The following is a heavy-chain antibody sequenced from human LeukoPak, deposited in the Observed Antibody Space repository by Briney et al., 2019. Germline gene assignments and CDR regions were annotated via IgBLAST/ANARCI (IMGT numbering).Heavy chain of an antibody. CDR2: IYYSGST. J-gene: IGHJ5*02. D-gene: IGHD2-2*01. Sequence: SETLSLTCTVSGGSISSYYWSWIRQPPGKGLDWIGYIYYSGSTNYNPSLKNRVTISADTSKNQFSLKLSSVTAADTAVYYCARGGCSSTSCPEINWFDPWGQGTLVTVSS. CDR1: GGSISSYY. CDR3: ARGGCSSTSCPEINWFDP. V-gene: IGHV4-59*08.